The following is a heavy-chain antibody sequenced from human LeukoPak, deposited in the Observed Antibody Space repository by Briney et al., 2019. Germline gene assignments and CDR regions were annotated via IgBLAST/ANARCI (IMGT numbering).Heavy chain of an antibody. J-gene: IGHJ4*02. CDR2: IHYSGNT. CDR1: GDSISSSFDY. V-gene: IGHV4-39*07. CDR3: ATSRSANYYSGY. Sequence: SETLSLTCSVSGDSISSSFDYWGWIRQPPGKGLEWIGSIHYSGNTYYNPSLKSRVTISVGTSKNQFSLKLNSVTAADTAVYYCATSRSANYYSGYWGQGTLVTVSS. D-gene: IGHD4/OR15-4a*01.